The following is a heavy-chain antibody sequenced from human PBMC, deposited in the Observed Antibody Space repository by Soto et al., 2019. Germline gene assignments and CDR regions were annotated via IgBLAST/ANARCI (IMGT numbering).Heavy chain of an antibody. CDR2: ISGSGGST. Sequence: PGGSLILSCSASGFTFSSYAMSWVRQAPGKGLEWVSAISGSGGSTYYADSVKGRFTISRENSKNMLYLQMNSLRAEDTAVYYCAQGGYYDILTGYRYYFDYWGQGTLVTVSS. V-gene: IGHV3-23*01. D-gene: IGHD3-9*01. CDR1: GFTFSSYA. CDR3: AQGGYYDILTGYRYYFDY. J-gene: IGHJ4*02.